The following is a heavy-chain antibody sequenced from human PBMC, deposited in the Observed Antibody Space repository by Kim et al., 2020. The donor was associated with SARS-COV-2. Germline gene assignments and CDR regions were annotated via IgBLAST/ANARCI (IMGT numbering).Heavy chain of an antibody. D-gene: IGHD3-10*01. CDR1: GGSISSGSYY. V-gene: IGHV4-61*02. Sequence: SETLSLTCTVSGGSISSGSYYWSWIRQPAGKGLEWIGRIYTSGSTNYNPSLKSRVTISVNTSKNQFSLKLSSVTAADTAGYYCARASMVRGVSPNSYYYYYGMDVWGQGTTVTVSS. J-gene: IGHJ6*02. CDR3: ARASMVRGVSPNSYYYYYGMDV. CDR2: IYTSGST.